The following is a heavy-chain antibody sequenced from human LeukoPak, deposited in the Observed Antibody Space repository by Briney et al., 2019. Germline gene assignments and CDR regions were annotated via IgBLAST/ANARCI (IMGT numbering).Heavy chain of an antibody. CDR2: ISSSGSTI. CDR1: GFSFSDYY. D-gene: IGHD3-22*01. J-gene: IGHJ3*02. CDR3: TTGVQWLLLTVDAFDI. Sequence: GGSLRLSCAASGFSFSDYYMSWIRQAPGKGLEWVSYISSSGSTIYYADSVKGRFTISRDNAKNSLYLQMNSLRAEDTAVYYCTTGVQWLLLTVDAFDIWGQGTMVTVSS. V-gene: IGHV3-11*01.